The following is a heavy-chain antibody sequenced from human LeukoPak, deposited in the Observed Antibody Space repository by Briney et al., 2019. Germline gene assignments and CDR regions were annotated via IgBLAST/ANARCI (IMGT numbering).Heavy chain of an antibody. CDR1: GYTFTSYA. CDR2: IIPIFGTA. Sequence: GASVKVSCKASGYTFTSYAISWVRQAPGQGLEWMGGIIPIFGTANYAQKFQGRVTITTDESTSTAYMELSSLRSEDTAVYYCARSFDSSGYYYVNWFDPWGQGTLVTVSS. D-gene: IGHD3-22*01. V-gene: IGHV1-69*05. CDR3: ARSFDSSGYYYVNWFDP. J-gene: IGHJ5*02.